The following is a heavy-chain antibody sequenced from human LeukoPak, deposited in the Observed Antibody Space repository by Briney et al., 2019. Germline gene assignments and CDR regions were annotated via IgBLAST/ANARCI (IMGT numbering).Heavy chain of an antibody. CDR2: IIPILGIA. J-gene: IGHJ4*02. D-gene: IGHD3-22*01. CDR1: GGTFSSYA. CDR3: ARDPNYYDSSGQGIDY. Sequence: ASVKVSCKASGGTFSSYAISWVRQAPGRGLEWMGRIIPILGIANYAQKFQGRVTITADKSTSTAYMELSSLRSEDTAVYYCARDPNYYDSSGQGIDYWGQGTLVTVSS. V-gene: IGHV1-69*04.